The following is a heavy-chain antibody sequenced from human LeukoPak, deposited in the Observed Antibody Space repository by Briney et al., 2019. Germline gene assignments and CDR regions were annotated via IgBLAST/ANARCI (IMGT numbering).Heavy chain of an antibody. J-gene: IGHJ4*02. CDR2: INHSGST. CDR3: ARGGGEGSGFLFDY. CDR1: GGSFSGYY. V-gene: IGHV4-34*01. D-gene: IGHD3-10*01. Sequence: SETLSLTCAVYGGSFSGYYWSWIRQPPGKGLEWIGEINHSGSTNYNPSLKSRVTISVDTSKNQFSLKLSSVTAADTAVYYCARGGGEGSGFLFDYWGQGTRVTVSS.